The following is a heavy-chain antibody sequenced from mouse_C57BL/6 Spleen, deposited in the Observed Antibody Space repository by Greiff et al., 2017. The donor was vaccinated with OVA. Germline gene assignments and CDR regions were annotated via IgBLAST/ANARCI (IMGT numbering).Heavy chain of an antibody. CDR2: IDPSDSYT. CDR1: GYTFTSYW. Sequence: VQLQQPGAELVMPGASVKLSCKASGYTFTSYWMHWVKQRPGQGLEWIGEIDPSDSYTNYNQKFKGKSTLTVDKSSSTAYMQLSSLTSEDSAVYYCARGAPLDYWGQGTSVTVSS. CDR3: ARGAPLDY. V-gene: IGHV1-69*01. J-gene: IGHJ4*01.